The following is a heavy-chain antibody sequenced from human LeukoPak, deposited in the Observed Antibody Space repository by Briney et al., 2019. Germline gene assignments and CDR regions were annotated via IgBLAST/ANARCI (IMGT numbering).Heavy chain of an antibody. D-gene: IGHD5-12*01. CDR1: GGSISSYY. CDR2: IYYSGST. V-gene: IGHV4-59*08. J-gene: IGHJ4*02. CDR3: ARHPSGYDRYYFDY. Sequence: SETLSLTCTVSGGSISSYYWSWIRQPPGRGLEWIGYIYYSGSTNYNPSLKSRVTISVDTSKNQFSLKLSSVTAAGTAVYYCARHPSGYDRYYFDYWGQGTLVTVSS.